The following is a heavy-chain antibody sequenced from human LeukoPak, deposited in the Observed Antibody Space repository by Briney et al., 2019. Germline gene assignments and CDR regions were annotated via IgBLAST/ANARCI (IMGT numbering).Heavy chain of an antibody. Sequence: SETLSLTCAVSGDSVSRNGFYWGWVRQSPGMGLEWVGSISYAGSTYYNPSLRSRITLSLAASKNQFSLRQTPVTAADTGIYYCARLLMTNIVLFWGRGTPVAVSS. D-gene: IGHD2/OR15-2a*01. CDR3: ARLLMTNIVLF. CDR2: ISYAGST. V-gene: IGHV4-39*01. CDR1: GDSVSRNGFY. J-gene: IGHJ4*02.